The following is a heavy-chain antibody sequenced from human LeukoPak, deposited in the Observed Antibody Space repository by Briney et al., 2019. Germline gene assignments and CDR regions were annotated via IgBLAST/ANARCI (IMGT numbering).Heavy chain of an antibody. CDR3: ARDFSSSWRLFDS. V-gene: IGHV3-48*03. J-gene: IGHJ5*01. CDR2: ISSSGSTI. Sequence: GGSLRLSCAASGFAFSTYEMNWVRQAPEKGLEWVSYISSSGSTIYYADSVKGRFTISRDNAKNSLYLQMNSLRAEDTAVYYCARDFSSSWRLFDSWGQGTLVTVSS. CDR1: GFAFSTYE. D-gene: IGHD6-13*01.